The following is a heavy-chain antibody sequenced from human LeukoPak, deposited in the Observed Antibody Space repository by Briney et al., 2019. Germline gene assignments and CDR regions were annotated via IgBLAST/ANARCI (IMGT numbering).Heavy chain of an antibody. J-gene: IGHJ5*02. CDR2: IIPIFGIA. V-gene: IGHV1-69*04. CDR3: AQQLVPCDPTNCRGGFDP. CDR1: GGTFSSYA. D-gene: IGHD6-13*01. Sequence: SVKVSCKASGGTFSSYAISWVRQAPGLGLEWMGRIIPIFGIANYAQKFQGRVTITADKSTSTAYMELSSLRSEDTAVYYCAQQLVPCDPTNCRGGFDPWGQGTLVTVSS.